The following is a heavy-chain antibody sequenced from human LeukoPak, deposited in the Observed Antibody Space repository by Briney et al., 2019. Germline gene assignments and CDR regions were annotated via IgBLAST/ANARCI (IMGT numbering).Heavy chain of an antibody. D-gene: IGHD3-9*01. CDR3: AKDGGEYYDILTGYYPRLYYMDV. Sequence: GGSLRLSCAASGFTFSSYAMSWVRQAPGKGLEWVSAISGSGGSTYYADSVKGRFTISSDNSKNTLYLQMNSLRAEDTAVYYCAKDGGEYYDILTGYYPRLYYMDVWGKGTTVTISS. CDR1: GFTFSSYA. J-gene: IGHJ6*03. V-gene: IGHV3-23*01. CDR2: ISGSGGST.